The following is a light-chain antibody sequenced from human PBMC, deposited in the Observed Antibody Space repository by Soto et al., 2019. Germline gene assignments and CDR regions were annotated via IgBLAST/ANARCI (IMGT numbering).Light chain of an antibody. CDR2: GAS. CDR1: QSISSNY. Sequence: EIVLTQPPGTLSLSPGERATLSCRASQSISSNYLAWYQQRPGQAPRLLIYGASSRATGIPDRFSGGESGTDFTITISRLEPEDSAVYYCHRYGSALWTFGQGTNVDI. J-gene: IGKJ1*01. CDR3: HRYGSALWT. V-gene: IGKV3-20*01.